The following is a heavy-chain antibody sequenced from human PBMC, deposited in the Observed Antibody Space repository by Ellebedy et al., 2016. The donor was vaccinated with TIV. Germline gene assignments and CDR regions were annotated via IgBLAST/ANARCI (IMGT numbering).Heavy chain of an antibody. CDR3: AKDPDYDFWSGCNV. J-gene: IGHJ6*04. V-gene: IGHV3-11*05. D-gene: IGHD3-3*01. CDR2: ISSSGSYT. Sequence: GESLKISXAASGFTFSDYYMNWIRQAPGKGLEWVSYISSSGSYTNYADSVKGRFTISRDNAKNSLYLQMNSLRAEDTALYYCAKDPDYDFWSGCNVWGKGTTVTVSS. CDR1: GFTFSDYY.